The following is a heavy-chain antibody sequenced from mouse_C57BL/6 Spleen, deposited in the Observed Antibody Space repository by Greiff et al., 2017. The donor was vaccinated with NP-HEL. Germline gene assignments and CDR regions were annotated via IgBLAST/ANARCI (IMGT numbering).Heavy chain of an antibody. J-gene: IGHJ4*01. Sequence: EVMLVESGGGLVKPGGSLKLSCAASGFTFSDYGMHWVRQAPEKGLEWVAYISSGSSTIYYADTVKGRFTISRDNAKNTLFLQMTSLRSEDTAMYYCANTMVTTGGYYYAMDYWGQGTSVTVSS. CDR1: GFTFSDYG. CDR2: ISSGSSTI. D-gene: IGHD2-2*01. CDR3: ANTMVTTGGYYYAMDY. V-gene: IGHV5-17*01.